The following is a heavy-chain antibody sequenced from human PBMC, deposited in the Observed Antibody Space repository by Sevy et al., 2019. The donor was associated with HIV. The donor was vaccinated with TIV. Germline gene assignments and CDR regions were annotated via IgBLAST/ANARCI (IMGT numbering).Heavy chain of an antibody. CDR3: TTEGDIVLVPAANDY. CDR2: IKSKTDGGTT. Sequence: GGSLRLSCAASGFTFSNAWMNWVRQAPGKGLEWVGRIKSKTDGGTTDYAAPVKGRFTISRDDSKNTLYLQMNSPKTEDTAVYYCTTEGDIVLVPAANDYWGQGTLVTVSS. J-gene: IGHJ4*02. CDR1: GFTFSNAW. D-gene: IGHD2-2*01. V-gene: IGHV3-15*07.